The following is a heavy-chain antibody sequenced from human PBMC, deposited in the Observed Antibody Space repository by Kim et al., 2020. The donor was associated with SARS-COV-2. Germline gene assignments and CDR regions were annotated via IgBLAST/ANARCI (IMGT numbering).Heavy chain of an antibody. Sequence: INHRGSTNYNPSLKSRVTISVDTSKNQFSLKLSSVTAADTAVYYCARVGDWGQGTLVTVSS. CDR3: ARVGD. V-gene: IGHV4-34*01. J-gene: IGHJ4*02. CDR2: INHRGST. D-gene: IGHD3-16*01.